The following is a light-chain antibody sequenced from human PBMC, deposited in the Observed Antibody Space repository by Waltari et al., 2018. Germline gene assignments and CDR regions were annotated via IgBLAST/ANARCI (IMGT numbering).Light chain of an antibody. J-gene: IGLJ2*01. Sequence: QSALTQPASVSGSPGQSITISCTGTSSDVGSYNLVSWYQQHPGKAPKLMIYEVIKWPSGVSNRFSGSKSGNTASLTISGLQAEDEADYYCCSYAGSSTLLFGGGTKVTVL. CDR2: EVI. V-gene: IGLV2-23*01. CDR1: SSDVGSYNL. CDR3: CSYAGSSTLL.